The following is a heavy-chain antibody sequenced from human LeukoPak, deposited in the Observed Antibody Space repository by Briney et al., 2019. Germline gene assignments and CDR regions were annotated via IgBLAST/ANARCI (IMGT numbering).Heavy chain of an antibody. Sequence: SETLSLTCTVSGGSISSYYWSRIRQPPGKGLEWIGCIYYSGSTNYNPSLKSRVTISVDTSKNQFSLKLSSVTAADTAVYYCARGTSGSYYYFDYWGQGTLVTVSS. CDR1: GGSISSYY. V-gene: IGHV4-59*01. D-gene: IGHD1-26*01. CDR3: ARGTSGSYYYFDY. J-gene: IGHJ4*02. CDR2: IYYSGST.